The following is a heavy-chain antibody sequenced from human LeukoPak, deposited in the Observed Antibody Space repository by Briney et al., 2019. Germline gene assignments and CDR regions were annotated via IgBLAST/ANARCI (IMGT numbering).Heavy chain of an antibody. CDR3: ARGTHWVKDDSSGWFEDY. D-gene: IGHD6-19*01. CDR2: ISGNGDNT. Sequence: GGSLRLSCAASGFTFSTYAISWVRQAPGKGLEWVSGISGNGDNTYYADSVKGRFTIYRDNSKSRLSLQMNSLRPEDTAVYYCARGTHWVKDDSSGWFEDYWGQGTLVTVSS. V-gene: IGHV3-23*01. CDR1: GFTFSTYA. J-gene: IGHJ4*02.